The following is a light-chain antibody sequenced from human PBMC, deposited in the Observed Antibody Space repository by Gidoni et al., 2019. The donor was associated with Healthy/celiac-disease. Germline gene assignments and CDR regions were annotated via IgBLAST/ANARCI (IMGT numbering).Light chain of an antibody. Sequence: SYELTQPPSVSVSPGQTASITCSGDKLGDKYACWYQQKPGQSPVLVIYQDSKRPAGIPERFSGCNPGNTATLTISGTQAMDEADYYCQAWDGVFGTGTKVTVL. V-gene: IGLV3-1*01. CDR1: KLGDKY. CDR2: QDS. J-gene: IGLJ1*01. CDR3: QAWDGV.